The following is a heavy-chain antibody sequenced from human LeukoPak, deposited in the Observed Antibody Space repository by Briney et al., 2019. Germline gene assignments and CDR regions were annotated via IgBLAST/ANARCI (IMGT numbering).Heavy chain of an antibody. D-gene: IGHD3-10*01. CDR2: ISAGGGTT. CDR3: AKGYYYGSGSFRWFDP. J-gene: IGHJ5*02. V-gene: IGHV3-23*01. CDR1: GFTFSSYA. Sequence: GGSLRLSCADSGFTFSSYAMIWVRQAPGKGLEWVSAISAGGGTTYYADSVKGRFTISRDKSKNTLYLQMNSLRAEDTAVYYCAKGYYYGSGSFRWFDPWGQGTLVTVSS.